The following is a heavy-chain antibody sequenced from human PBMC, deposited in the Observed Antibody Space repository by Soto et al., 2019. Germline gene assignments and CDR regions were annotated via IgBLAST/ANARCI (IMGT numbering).Heavy chain of an antibody. CDR2: LRIGGSIT. J-gene: IGHJ4*02. D-gene: IGHD3-22*01. Sequence: EVQLLESGGGLVQPGGSLRLSCAGSGFTFSNYAMSWVRQAPGKGLEWVSTLRIGGSITYYADSVKGRFTVSRDNSKNTLYLLMNGLRAEDTAVYYCAKGHYYYDSSGYRHFDYWGQGTLVTVSS. CDR3: AKGHYYYDSSGYRHFDY. V-gene: IGHV3-23*01. CDR1: GFTFSNYA.